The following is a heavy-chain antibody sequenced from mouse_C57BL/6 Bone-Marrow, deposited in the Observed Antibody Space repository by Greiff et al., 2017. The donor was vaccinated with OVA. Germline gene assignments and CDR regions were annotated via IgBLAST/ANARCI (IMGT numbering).Heavy chain of an antibody. J-gene: IGHJ4*01. V-gene: IGHV1-50*01. CDR3: AIGDGYYAMDY. CDR2: IDPSDSYT. D-gene: IGHD2-3*01. CDR1: GYTFTSYW. Sequence: VQLQQPGAELVKPGASVKLSCKASGYTFTSYWMQWVKQRPGQGLEWIGEIDPSDSYTNYNQKFKGKATLTVDTSSSTAYMQLSSLTSEDSAVYYCAIGDGYYAMDYWGQGTSVTVSS.